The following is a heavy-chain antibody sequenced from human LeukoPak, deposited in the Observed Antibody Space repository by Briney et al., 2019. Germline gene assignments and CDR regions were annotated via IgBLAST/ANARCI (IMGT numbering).Heavy chain of an antibody. CDR2: ISSGSTYI. J-gene: IGHJ4*02. V-gene: IGHV3-21*01. CDR1: GITFNRYS. D-gene: IGHD1-26*01. CDR3: AREGGSRVVIYFDY. Sequence: GGSLRLSCAASGITFNRYSMNWVRQAPGKGLEWVSSISSGSTYIYYADSVKGRFTISRDNAKNSLYLLMNSLRAEDTAVYYCAREGGSRVVIYFDYWGQGTLVTVSS.